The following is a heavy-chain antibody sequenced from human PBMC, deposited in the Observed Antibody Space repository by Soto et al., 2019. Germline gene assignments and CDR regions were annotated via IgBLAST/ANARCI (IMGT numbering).Heavy chain of an antibody. CDR1: GFSFSSYS. D-gene: IGHD6-19*01. Sequence: PGGSLRLSCAVSGFSFSSYSMTWVRQAPGKGLEWVSSISGSGGATYYADSVKGRFTISRDNSKNTLYLQLNTLRAEDTALYYCANAVSGTFSVFDSWGQGTRVTVSS. CDR3: ANAVSGTFSVFDS. J-gene: IGHJ4*02. CDR2: ISGSGGAT. V-gene: IGHV3-23*01.